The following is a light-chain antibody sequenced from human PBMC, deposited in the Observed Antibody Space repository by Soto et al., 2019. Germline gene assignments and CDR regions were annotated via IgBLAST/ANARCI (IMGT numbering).Light chain of an antibody. CDR2: GAS. V-gene: IGKV3-15*01. CDR1: QTVASN. Sequence: EIVMTQSPATLSVSPGERATLSCRASQTVASNLAWYQQKPGQAPRLLIHGASNRATGVPVRFSGSGSGTEFTLTISSLQSEDFAVYYCQQYHNWPPQYTFGQGTKLQIK. J-gene: IGKJ2*01. CDR3: QQYHNWPPQYT.